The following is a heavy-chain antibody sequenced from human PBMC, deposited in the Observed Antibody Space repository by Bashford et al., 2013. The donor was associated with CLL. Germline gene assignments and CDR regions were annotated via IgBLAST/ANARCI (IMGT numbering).Heavy chain of an antibody. CDR2: IYPGDSDT. CDR3: ARRIPSIAVAGNWMEDYYYYGMDV. Sequence: GESLKISCKGSGYSFTSYWIGWVRQMPRKGLEWMGIIYPGDSDTRYSPSFQGQVTISADKSISTAYLQWSSLKASDTAMYYCARRIPSIAVAGNWMEDYYYYGMDVVGPRDHGHRLL. D-gene: IGHD6-19*01. J-gene: IGHJ6*02. CDR1: GYSFTSYW. V-gene: IGHV5-51*01.